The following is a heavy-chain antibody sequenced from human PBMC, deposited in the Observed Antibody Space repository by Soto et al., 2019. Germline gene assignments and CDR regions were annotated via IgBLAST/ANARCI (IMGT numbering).Heavy chain of an antibody. J-gene: IGHJ4*02. CDR1: GGAISSCAYY. D-gene: IGHD3-16*02. V-gene: IGHV4-30-4*01. Sequence: SETLSHTFTFSGGAISSCAYYWSLFRQPPGKGLEWIGYIYYSGSTYYNPSLKSRVTISVDTSKNQFSLKLSSVTAADTAVYYCARVGPPRLSHDYWGQGTLVTVS. CDR3: ARVGPPRLSHDY. CDR2: IYYSGST.